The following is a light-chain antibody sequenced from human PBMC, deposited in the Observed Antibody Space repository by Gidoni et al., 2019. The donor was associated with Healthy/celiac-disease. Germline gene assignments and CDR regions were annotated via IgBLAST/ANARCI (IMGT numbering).Light chain of an antibody. Sequence: EIVLTQSTATLSLSPGERATLSCRASQSVSSYLAWYQQKPGQAPRLLIYDASNRATGIPARFSGSGSGTDFTLTISSLEPEDFAVYYCQQRSNWPLCSFGQXTKLEIK. J-gene: IGKJ2*04. CDR2: DAS. CDR1: QSVSSY. V-gene: IGKV3-11*01. CDR3: QQRSNWPLCS.